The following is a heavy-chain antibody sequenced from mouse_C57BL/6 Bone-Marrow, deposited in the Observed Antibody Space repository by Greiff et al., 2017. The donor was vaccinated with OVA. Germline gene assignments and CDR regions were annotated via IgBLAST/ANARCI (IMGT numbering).Heavy chain of an antibody. J-gene: IGHJ4*01. Sequence: QVHVKQPGAELVRPGTSVKLSCKASGYTFTSYWMHWVKQRPGQGLEWIGVIDPSDSYTNYNQKFKGKATLTVDTSSSTAYMQLSSLTSEDSAVYYCARSGQLRLRGYYAMDYWGQGTSVTVSS. CDR2: IDPSDSYT. CDR3: ARSGQLRLRGYYAMDY. CDR1: GYTFTSYW. D-gene: IGHD3-2*02. V-gene: IGHV1-59*01.